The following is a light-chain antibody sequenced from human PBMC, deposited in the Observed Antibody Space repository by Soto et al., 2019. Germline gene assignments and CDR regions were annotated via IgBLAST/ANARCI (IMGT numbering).Light chain of an antibody. CDR2: GAS. J-gene: IGKJ4*01. CDR3: QQYSDSPLT. CDR1: QTVRTNY. V-gene: IGKV3-20*01. Sequence: EIVLTQSPGTLSLSPGERATLSCRASQTVRTNYLAWFQHKPGQAPRLLIYGASSRATGIPDRFSGSGCGTDFTLTINRLELEDFAVYFCQQYSDSPLTFGGGTKVEIK.